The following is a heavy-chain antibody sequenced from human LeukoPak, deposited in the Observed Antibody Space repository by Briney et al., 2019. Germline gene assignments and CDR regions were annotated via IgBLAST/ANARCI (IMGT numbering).Heavy chain of an antibody. J-gene: IGHJ4*02. CDR2: INPSGGST. V-gene: IGHV1-46*01. D-gene: IGHD2-2*02. CDR3: ARLGYCSSTSCYTPDYFDY. CDR1: GYTFTSYY. Sequence: EASVKVSCKASGYTFTSYYMHWVRQAPGQGLEWMGIINPSGGSTSYAQKFQGRVTITADESTSTAYMELSSLRSEDTAVYYCARLGYCSSTSCYTPDYFDYWGQGTLVTVSS.